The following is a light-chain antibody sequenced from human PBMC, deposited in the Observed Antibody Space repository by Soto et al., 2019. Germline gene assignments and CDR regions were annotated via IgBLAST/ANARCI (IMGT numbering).Light chain of an antibody. V-gene: IGKV3-11*01. Sequence: IVLTQSPAALSLSPGGRATLSCRVSQSINIYLAWYQQKLGQAPRPLIYDASIRATGIPARFSRSGSGTDFTLTISSLEPEDFGVYYCQPRYSWPLTFGGGTKVEIK. CDR3: QPRYSWPLT. CDR2: DAS. J-gene: IGKJ4*01. CDR1: QSINIY.